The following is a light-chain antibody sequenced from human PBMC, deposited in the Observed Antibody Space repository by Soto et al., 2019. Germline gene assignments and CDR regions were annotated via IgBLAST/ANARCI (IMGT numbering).Light chain of an antibody. V-gene: IGKV1D-12*01. CDR2: AAS. CDR3: QQANSFPIT. Sequence: DIPMTHSPCSLSASVGARVTIICGTSQGISSWLAWYQQKPGKAPKLLIYAASSLQSGVPSRFSGSGSGTDFTLTISSLQPEDFATYYCQQANSFPITFGQGTRLENK. J-gene: IGKJ5*01. CDR1: QGISSW.